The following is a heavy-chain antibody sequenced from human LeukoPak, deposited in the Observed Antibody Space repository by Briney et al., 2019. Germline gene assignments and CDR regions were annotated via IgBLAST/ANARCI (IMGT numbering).Heavy chain of an antibody. V-gene: IGHV3-21*01. Sequence: GGSLRLSCAASGFNFSRNSMNWVRQAPGKGLEWVSSISSSSSYKYYGDSVRGRFTISRDNAKNSLYLQMNSLRAEDTAVYYCARVQVGATGDWGQGTLVTVSS. CDR1: GFNFSRNS. CDR2: ISSSSSYK. CDR3: ARVQVGATGD. J-gene: IGHJ4*02. D-gene: IGHD1-26*01.